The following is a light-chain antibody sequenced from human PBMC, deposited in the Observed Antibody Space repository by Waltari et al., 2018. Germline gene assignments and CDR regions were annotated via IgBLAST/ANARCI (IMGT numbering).Light chain of an antibody. V-gene: IGKV4-1*01. CDR1: QTVLYSSNNKNY. Sequence: DIVMTQSPDSLAVSLGERATINCKSSQTVLYSSNNKNYLAGFQQKPGQPPKLLIYWASTRESGVPDRFNGSGSGTDFTLTINSLQAEDVAVYYCQQYYGSPLTFGGGTKVEIK. CDR2: WAS. CDR3: QQYYGSPLT. J-gene: IGKJ4*01.